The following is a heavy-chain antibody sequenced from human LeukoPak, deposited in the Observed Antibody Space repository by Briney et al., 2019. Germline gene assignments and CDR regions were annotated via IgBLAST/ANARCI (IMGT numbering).Heavy chain of an antibody. D-gene: IGHD3-10*01. Sequence: SETLSLTCTVSGGSISSGGYYWSWIRQHPGKGLEWIGYIYYSGSTYYNPSLKSRVTISVDTSKNQFSLKLSSVTAADTAVYYCARLYGSGNYYPPRSWFDPWGQGTLVTVSS. CDR2: IYYSGST. J-gene: IGHJ5*02. V-gene: IGHV4-31*03. CDR1: GGSISSGGYY. CDR3: ARLYGSGNYYPPRSWFDP.